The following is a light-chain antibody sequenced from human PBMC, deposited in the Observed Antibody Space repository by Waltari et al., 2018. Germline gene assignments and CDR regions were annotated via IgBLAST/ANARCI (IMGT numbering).Light chain of an antibody. CDR3: MQALQTSIT. Sequence: EIVLTQSPLSLPVTLGEPASISCTSSQSLLHSNGYAYLDWYVQRPGLSPRLLIYFGSYRASGVPDRFSGSGSVTDFTLKISKVEAEDVGVYYCMQALQTSITFGQGTRLEIK. J-gene: IGKJ5*01. CDR1: QSLLHSNGYAY. CDR2: FGS. V-gene: IGKV2-28*01.